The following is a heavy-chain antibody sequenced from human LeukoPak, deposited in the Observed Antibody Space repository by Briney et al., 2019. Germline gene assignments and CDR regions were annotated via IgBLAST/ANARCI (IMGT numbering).Heavy chain of an antibody. CDR3: ARGSLTYYFDSSGNYYMDV. J-gene: IGHJ6*03. CDR1: GGTLSRYA. Sequence: SVKVSCKASGGTLSRYAISWVRQAPGQGLEWMGGIIASFGTANYAQKFQGRVTITADKSTTTAYMELSSLRSEDTAVYYCARGSLTYYFDSSGNYYMDVWGKGTTVTISS. CDR2: IIASFGTA. D-gene: IGHD3-22*01. V-gene: IGHV1-69*06.